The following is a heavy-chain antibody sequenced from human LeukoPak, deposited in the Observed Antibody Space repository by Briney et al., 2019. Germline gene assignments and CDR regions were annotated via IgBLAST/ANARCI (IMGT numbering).Heavy chain of an antibody. V-gene: IGHV1-2*02. CDR1: GYRFTGYY. Sequence: ASVKVSCKASGYRFTGYYIHWVRQAPGLGLEWMGRINPHSGGTKFAQKFQGRVTMTRDTSISTGYMEVSRLRSDDAAVYYCAREYYDILTGSLDYWGQGTLVTVSS. D-gene: IGHD3-9*01. CDR3: AREYYDILTGSLDY. J-gene: IGHJ4*02. CDR2: INPHSGGT.